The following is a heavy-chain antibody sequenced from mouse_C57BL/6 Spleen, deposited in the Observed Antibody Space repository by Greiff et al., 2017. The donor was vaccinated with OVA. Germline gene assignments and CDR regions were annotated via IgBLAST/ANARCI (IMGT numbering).Heavy chain of an antibody. CDR1: GYTFTDYY. CDR3: AGGHHYYYGYGGCAMDY. D-gene: IGHD1-1*01. J-gene: IGHJ4*01. V-gene: IGHV1-26*01. CDR2: INPKNGGT. Sequence: EVQLQQSGPELVKPGASVKISCKASGYTFTDYYMNWVKQSHGKSLEWIGDINPKNGGTSYNQKFKGKATLTVDKSSSTAYMELRSLTSEDSAVYYDAGGHHYYYGYGGCAMDYWGQGTSVTVSS.